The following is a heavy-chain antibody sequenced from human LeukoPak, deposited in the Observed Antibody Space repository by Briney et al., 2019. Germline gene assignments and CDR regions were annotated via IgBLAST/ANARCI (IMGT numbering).Heavy chain of an antibody. CDR1: GFTFSSYW. Sequence: GGSLRLSCAASGFTFSSYWMSWVRQAPGKGLEWVASINQDEGAKHYVDSAKGRFTIFRDNAEDSLSLQMNSLRAEDTAVYYCARLYGGHTTYDFWGQGTLVTVSS. J-gene: IGHJ4*02. V-gene: IGHV3-7*01. CDR2: INQDEGAK. D-gene: IGHD4-17*01. CDR3: ARLYGGHTTYDF.